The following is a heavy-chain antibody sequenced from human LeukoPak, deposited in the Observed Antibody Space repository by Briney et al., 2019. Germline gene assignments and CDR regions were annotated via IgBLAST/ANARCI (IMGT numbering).Heavy chain of an antibody. CDR2: ISSSGSTI. D-gene: IGHD5-24*01. V-gene: IGHV3-11*01. CDR3: ARDQGLGYNLFDY. CDR1: GFTFSDYY. Sequence: GGSLRLSCAASGFTFSDYYMSWIRQAPGKGLEWVSYISSSGSTICYADSVKGRFTISRDNAKNSLYLQMNSLRAEDTAVYYCARDQGLGYNLFDYWGQGTLVTVSS. J-gene: IGHJ4*02.